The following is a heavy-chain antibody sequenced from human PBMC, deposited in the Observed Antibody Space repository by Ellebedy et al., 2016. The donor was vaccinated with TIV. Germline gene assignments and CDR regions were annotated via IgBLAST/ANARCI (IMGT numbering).Heavy chain of an antibody. V-gene: IGHV3-7*04. CDR1: AVTFSNYP. Sequence: GESLKISCAASAVTFSNYPMSWVRQAPGKGLEWVANINQAGSAKYYVDSVKGRFTISRDNAKNSLYLQMDSLRAEDTAIYYCARYAVGSYYFDYWGQGTLVTVSS. CDR2: INQAGSAK. J-gene: IGHJ4*02. CDR3: ARYAVGSYYFDY. D-gene: IGHD2-2*01.